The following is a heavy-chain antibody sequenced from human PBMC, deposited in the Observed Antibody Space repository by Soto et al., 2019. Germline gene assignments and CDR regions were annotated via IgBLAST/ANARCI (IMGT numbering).Heavy chain of an antibody. Sequence: ASVKVSCKASGYTFTGYYMHWVRQAPGQGLEWMGWINPNSGGTNYAQKFQGWVTMTRDTSISTAYMELSRLRSDDTAVYYCARGWYDILTGYTDWGQGTLVPVSS. CDR1: GYTFTGYY. D-gene: IGHD3-9*01. V-gene: IGHV1-2*04. CDR3: ARGWYDILTGYTD. J-gene: IGHJ4*02. CDR2: INPNSGGT.